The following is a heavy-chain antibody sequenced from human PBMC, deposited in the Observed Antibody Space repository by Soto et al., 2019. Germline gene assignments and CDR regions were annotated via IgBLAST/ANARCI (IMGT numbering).Heavy chain of an antibody. Sequence: GGSLRLSCSASEFTFNSYDMSWVRPAPGKGLEWVSTISGSGRSTYYADSVKGRFTISSDNSKNTLYLQMNSLRAEDTAVYYCAKVLGPFTVTTRGWFDPWGQGTLVPVSS. D-gene: IGHD4-17*01. J-gene: IGHJ5*02. CDR1: EFTFNSYD. CDR3: AKVLGPFTVTTRGWFDP. CDR2: ISGSGRST. V-gene: IGHV3-23*01.